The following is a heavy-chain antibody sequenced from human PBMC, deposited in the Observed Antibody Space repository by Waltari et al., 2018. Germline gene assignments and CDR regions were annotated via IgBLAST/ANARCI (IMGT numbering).Heavy chain of an antibody. CDR3: ARDRGRGDSSGWWDYYYYGMDV. D-gene: IGHD6-19*01. CDR1: GGSISSYY. V-gene: IGHV4-59*01. CDR2: LYYSGST. J-gene: IGHJ6*02. Sequence: QVQLQESGPGLVKPSETLSLTCTVSGGSISSYYWSWIRQPPGKGLEWIGYLYYSGSTNYNPARKSRVTRSVDTSKNQFSLKLSSVTAADTAVYYGARDRGRGDSSGWWDYYYYGMDVWGQGTTVTVSS.